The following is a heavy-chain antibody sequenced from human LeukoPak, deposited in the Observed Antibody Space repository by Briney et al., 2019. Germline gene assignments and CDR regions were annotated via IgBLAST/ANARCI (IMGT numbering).Heavy chain of an antibody. CDR1: GFTLSKYW. J-gene: IGHJ3*02. Sequence: GGSLRLSCAGSGFTLSKYWIHWVRQAPGKGLVWVSRINSDGTSTIYADSVKGRFTISRDNAKNTLYLQMNSLRSEDTAVYYCATEYGGNRRASDIWGQGTMVTVSS. CDR3: ATEYGGNRRASDI. V-gene: IGHV3-74*01. D-gene: IGHD4-23*01. CDR2: INSDGTST.